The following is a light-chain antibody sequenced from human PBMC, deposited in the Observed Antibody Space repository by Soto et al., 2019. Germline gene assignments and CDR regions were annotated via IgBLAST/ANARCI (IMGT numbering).Light chain of an antibody. CDR3: QQHYNIPLT. Sequence: DIQMTQSPSSLYASVGDRVTITCRASQSIGNFLNWYQQRPGKAPRLLMHATSSLETGVPSRFSGSGSGTYFTLTINSLQPEDFATYYCQQHYNIPLTFGGGTKVDIK. CDR2: ATS. V-gene: IGKV1-39*01. CDR1: QSIGNF. J-gene: IGKJ4*01.